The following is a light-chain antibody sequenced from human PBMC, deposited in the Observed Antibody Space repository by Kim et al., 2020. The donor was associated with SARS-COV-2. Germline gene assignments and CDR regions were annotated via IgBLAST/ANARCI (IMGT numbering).Light chain of an antibody. CDR1: HSICIS. J-gene: IGKJ4*01. CDR2: DAA. V-gene: IGKV3-11*01. Sequence: SGEGDILSCRDSHSICISLGWYQHKPGQAPRLLIYDAAIRAAGIPDRFSGSGSGTDFTLTIGSLEPEDFAVYYCQQRNNWHPAVTFGGGAKVYIK. CDR3: QQRNNWHPAVT.